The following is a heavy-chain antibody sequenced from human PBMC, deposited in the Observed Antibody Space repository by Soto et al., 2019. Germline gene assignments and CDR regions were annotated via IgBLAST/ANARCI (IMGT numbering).Heavy chain of an antibody. D-gene: IGHD6-19*01. CDR2: ISNDGSKK. CDR3: ARDVAMPTGLGLGY. V-gene: IGHV3-30*03. J-gene: IGHJ4*02. Sequence: GGSLRLSCAASGFAFTNYGIHWVRQAPGKGLEWVAHISNDGSKKFYGDSVKGRFTISRDNSENTVYLQMTSLRPDDTAVFYCARDVAMPTGLGLGYWGQGTLVTGSS. CDR1: GFAFTNYG.